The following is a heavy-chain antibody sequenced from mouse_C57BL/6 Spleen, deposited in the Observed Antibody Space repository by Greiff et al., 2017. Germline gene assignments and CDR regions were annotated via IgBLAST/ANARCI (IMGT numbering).Heavy chain of an antibody. J-gene: IGHJ3*01. CDR1: GYTFTSYW. CDR2: IHPNSGST. CDR3: ARSSLYYDYDAWFAY. Sequence: VQLQQPGAELVKPGASVKLSCKASGYTFTSYWMHWVKQRPGQGLEWIGMIHPNSGSTNYNEKFKSKATLTVDKSSSTAYMQLSSLTSEDSAVYYCARSSLYYDYDAWFAYWGQGTLVTVS. D-gene: IGHD2-4*01. V-gene: IGHV1-64*01.